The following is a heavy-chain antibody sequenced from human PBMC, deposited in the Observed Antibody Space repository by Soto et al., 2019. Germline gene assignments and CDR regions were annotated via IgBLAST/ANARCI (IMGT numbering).Heavy chain of an antibody. CDR3: ARGYLHLYYYGMDV. Sequence: ASVKVSSKASGYTFTGYYMHWVRQAPGQGLEWMGWINPNSGSTNYAKKFQGRVTMTRGTAISTAYKELSRRRTDVTAVYYCARGYLHLYYYGMDVWGQGTTVTVSS. V-gene: IGHV1-2*02. J-gene: IGHJ6*02. CDR1: GYTFTGYY. CDR2: INPNSGST. D-gene: IGHD3-10*01.